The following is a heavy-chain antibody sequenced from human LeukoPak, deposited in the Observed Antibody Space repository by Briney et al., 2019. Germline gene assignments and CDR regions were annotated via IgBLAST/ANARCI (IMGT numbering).Heavy chain of an antibody. D-gene: IGHD3-22*01. J-gene: IGHJ4*02. Sequence: GRSLRLSCAASGFTFSSYAMHWVRQAPGKGLEWVAVISYDGSNKYYADSVKGRFTISSDNSKNTLYLQMNSLRAEDTAVYYCARGDYYDSSGYLDYWGQGTLVTVSS. CDR3: ARGDYYDSSGYLDY. CDR2: ISYDGSNK. V-gene: IGHV3-30*04. CDR1: GFTFSSYA.